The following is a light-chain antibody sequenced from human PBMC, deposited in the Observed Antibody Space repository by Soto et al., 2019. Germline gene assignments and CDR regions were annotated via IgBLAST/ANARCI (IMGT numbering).Light chain of an antibody. J-gene: IGKJ3*01. V-gene: IGKV1-9*01. CDR2: AAS. Sequence: DIQLTQSPSFLSASVGDRVTITCRASQGIRSYLAWYQQKPGEAPELLIYAASTLQSGVPSRFSSSGSRTEFNLTISSLQPKDFPTSYSQQFNIYPAITFGPGSKVDIK. CDR1: QGIRSY. CDR3: QQFNIYPAIT.